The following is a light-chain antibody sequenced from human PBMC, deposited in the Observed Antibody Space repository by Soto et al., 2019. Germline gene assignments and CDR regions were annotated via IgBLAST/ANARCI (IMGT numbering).Light chain of an antibody. CDR3: QQYNSYSRT. J-gene: IGKJ1*01. CDR1: QSINNW. Sequence: DIQMTQSPSTLSASVGDRVTITCRASQSINNWLAWCQQKPGKAPKLLIHMASNLESGVPSRFSGSGSGTEFTLTISSLQPDDFATYYCQQYNSYSRTFGQGTNVEIK. V-gene: IGKV1-5*03. CDR2: MAS.